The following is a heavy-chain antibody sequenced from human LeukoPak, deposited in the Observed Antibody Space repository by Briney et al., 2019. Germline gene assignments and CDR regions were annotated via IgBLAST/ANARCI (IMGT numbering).Heavy chain of an antibody. D-gene: IGHD2-2*01. J-gene: IGHJ6*02. CDR2: IYYSGST. CDR3: ARVGTYCSSTSCLYYYYGMDV. Sequence: SETLSLTCTVSGGSVSSYYCSWIRQPPGNGLEWIGYIYYSGSTNYNPSLKSRVTISVDTSKNQFSLKLRSVTAADTAVYHCARVGTYCSSTSCLYYYYGMDVWGQGTTVTVSS. V-gene: IGHV4-59*02. CDR1: GGSVSSYY.